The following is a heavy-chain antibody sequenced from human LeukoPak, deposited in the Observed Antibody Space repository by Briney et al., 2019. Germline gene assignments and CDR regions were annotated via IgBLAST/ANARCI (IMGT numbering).Heavy chain of an antibody. CDR1: GGSFSGYY. J-gene: IGHJ4*02. CDR2: INHSGST. CDR3: ARGYDSSGYYYAY. Sequence: PSETLSLTCAVYGGSFSGYYWSWIRQPPGKGLEWIGEINHSGSTNYDPSLKSRVTISVDTSKNQFSLKLSSVTAADTAVYYCARGYDSSGYYYAYWGQGTLVTVSS. D-gene: IGHD3-22*01. V-gene: IGHV4-34*01.